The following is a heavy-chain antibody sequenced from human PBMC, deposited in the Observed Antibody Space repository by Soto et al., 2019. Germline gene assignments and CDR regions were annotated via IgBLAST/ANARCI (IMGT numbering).Heavy chain of an antibody. Sequence: PSETLSLTCTVSGGSISSYYWSWIRQPPGKGLEWIGSIYYSGSTNYNPSLNSRVTISVDTSKNQFSLKLSSVTAADTAVYYCARSKGGHYGSSRNWFDPWGQGTLVTVSS. D-gene: IGHD4-17*01. CDR3: ARSKGGHYGSSRNWFDP. J-gene: IGHJ5*02. CDR1: GGSISSYY. CDR2: IYYSGST. V-gene: IGHV4-59*01.